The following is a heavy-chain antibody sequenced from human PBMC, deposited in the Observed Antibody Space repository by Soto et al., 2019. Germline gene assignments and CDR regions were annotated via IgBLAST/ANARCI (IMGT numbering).Heavy chain of an antibody. CDR3: ARVNYYDSSGFFSHAFDI. V-gene: IGHV4-30-4*01. D-gene: IGHD3-22*01. J-gene: IGHJ3*02. CDR2: IYYSGGT. Sequence: KTSETLSLTCTVSGGSISSDHYYWSWIRQPPGKGLEWIGYIYYSGGTYYNPFLRSRVTISIDTSKNQFSLKLSSVTAADTAVFYCARVNYYDSSGFFSHAFDIWGQGTMVTVSS. CDR1: GGSISSDHYY.